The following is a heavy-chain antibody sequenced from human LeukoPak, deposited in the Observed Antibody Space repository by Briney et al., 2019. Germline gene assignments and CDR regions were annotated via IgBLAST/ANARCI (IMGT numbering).Heavy chain of an antibody. D-gene: IGHD6-19*01. CDR1: GFSFSSYG. CDR2: IWHDESAE. CDR3: AKDHRGGWSGYFDS. J-gene: IGHJ4*02. Sequence: PGGSLRLPCAASGFSFSSYGMYWVRQAPGKGLEWVAVIWHDESAEFYGDSVRGRFSISRDNSKNTLYLQMDRLRVEDTARYYCAKDHRGGWSGYFDSWGQGALVTVSS. V-gene: IGHV3-33*06.